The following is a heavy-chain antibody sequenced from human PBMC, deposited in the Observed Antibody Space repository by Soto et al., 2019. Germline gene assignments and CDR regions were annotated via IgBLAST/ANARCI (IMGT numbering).Heavy chain of an antibody. CDR2: IWYDGGNK. D-gene: IGHD3-16*01. CDR1: GFTFSNYG. Sequence: QVQLVESGGGVVQPGRCLRLSCAASGFTFSNYGMHWGRQAPGKGLGWVAFIWYDGGNKYYAESVKGRFTISRDNSKNTLYLQMNSQRAEDTAVYYCARDGDVNTGFGKDYWGQGTLVTVSS. V-gene: IGHV3-33*01. CDR3: ARDGDVNTGFGKDY. J-gene: IGHJ4*02.